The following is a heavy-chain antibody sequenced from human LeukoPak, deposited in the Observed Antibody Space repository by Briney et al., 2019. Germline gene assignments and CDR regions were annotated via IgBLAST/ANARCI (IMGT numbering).Heavy chain of an antibody. J-gene: IGHJ4*02. CDR3: AGEGTVAGIYYFDY. V-gene: IGHV1-18*01. CDR1: GYTFTSYG. Sequence: ASVKVSCKASGYTFTSYGISWVRQAPGQGLEWMGWISAYNGNTNYAQKLQGRVTMTTDTSTSTAYMELRSLRSDDTAVYYCAGEGTVAGIYYFDYWGQGTLVTVSS. D-gene: IGHD6-19*01. CDR2: ISAYNGNT.